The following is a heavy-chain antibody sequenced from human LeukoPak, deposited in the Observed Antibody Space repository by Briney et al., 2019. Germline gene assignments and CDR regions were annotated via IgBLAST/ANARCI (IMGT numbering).Heavy chain of an antibody. CDR2: IWYDGSNK. V-gene: IGHV3-33*06. CDR3: AKDQGGYGLDY. J-gene: IGHJ4*02. CDR1: GFTFSSYG. Sequence: GGSLRLSCAASGFTFSSYGMHWVRQAPGKGLEWVAVIWYDGSNKYYADSVKGRFTISRDNSKNTLYLQMNSLRAEDTAVYYCAKDQGGYGLDYWGQGTLITVSS. D-gene: IGHD4-17*01.